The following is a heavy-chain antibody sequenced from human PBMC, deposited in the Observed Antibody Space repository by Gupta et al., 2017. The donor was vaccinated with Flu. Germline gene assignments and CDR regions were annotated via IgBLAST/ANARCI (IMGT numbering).Heavy chain of an antibody. CDR2: ISWNSGSI. J-gene: IGHJ4*02. D-gene: IGHD3-10*01. CDR1: GFTFDDYA. Sequence: EVQLVESGGGLVQPGRSLRLSCAASGFTFDDYAMHWVRQAPGKGLEWVSGISWNSGSIGYADSVKGRFTISRDNAKNSLYLQMNSLRAEDTALYYCAKDPTRFPMVRGASFDYWGQGTLVTVSS. V-gene: IGHV3-9*01. CDR3: AKDPTRFPMVRGASFDY.